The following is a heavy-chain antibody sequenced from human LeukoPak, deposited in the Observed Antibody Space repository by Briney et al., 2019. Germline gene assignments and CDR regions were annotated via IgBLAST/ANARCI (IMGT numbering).Heavy chain of an antibody. CDR3: ARLEPYYYYYMDV. Sequence: SETLSLTCTVSGGPINTDYWNWIRQPPGKGLEWIGYIYNSGSTNNNPSLKSRVTISVDTSKKQFSLKLSSVTAADTAVYYCARLEPYYYYYMDVWGKGTTVSVSS. V-gene: IGHV4-59*12. J-gene: IGHJ6*03. CDR2: IYNSGST. CDR1: GGPINTDY. D-gene: IGHD1-14*01.